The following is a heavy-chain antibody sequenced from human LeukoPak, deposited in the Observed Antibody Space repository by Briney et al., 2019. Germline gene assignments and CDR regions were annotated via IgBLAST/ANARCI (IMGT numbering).Heavy chain of an antibody. CDR1: IYSISSGYY. V-gene: IGHV4-38-2*02. D-gene: IGHD1-26*01. CDR3: ARALSGSYHDY. CDR2: IYHSGGT. Sequence: SETLSLTCTVSIYSISSGYYWGWIRQPPGKGLEWIGSIYHSGGTYYNPSLKSRVTISVDTSKNQFSLRLSTVTAADTAVYYCARALSGSYHDYWGQGTLVTVSS. J-gene: IGHJ4*02.